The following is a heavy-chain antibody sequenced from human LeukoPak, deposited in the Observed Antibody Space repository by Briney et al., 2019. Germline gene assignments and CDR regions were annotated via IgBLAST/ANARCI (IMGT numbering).Heavy chain of an antibody. CDR2: INYGGST. CDR3: ARHSQYQLLYFDY. CDR1: GGSISSYY. V-gene: IGHV4-59*08. Sequence: MSSETLSLTCTVSGGSISSYYWSWIRQPPGKGLEWIGYINYGGSTNYNPSLKSRLTISVDTSKNQFSLKLTSVTAADTAVYYCARHSQYQLLYFDYWGQGTLVTVSS. D-gene: IGHD2-2*01. J-gene: IGHJ4*02.